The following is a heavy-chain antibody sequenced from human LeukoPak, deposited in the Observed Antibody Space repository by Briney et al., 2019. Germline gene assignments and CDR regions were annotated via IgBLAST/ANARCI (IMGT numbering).Heavy chain of an antibody. CDR1: GYTFTGYY. CDR3: ARGGLETGYYYGMDV. D-gene: IGHD1-1*01. CDR2: INPNSGGT. Sequence: ASVKVSCKASGYTFTGYYMHWVRQAPGQGLEWMGWINPNSGGTSYAQKFQGWVTMTRDTSISTAYMELSRLRSDDTAVYYCARGGLETGYYYGMDVWGKGTTVTVSS. V-gene: IGHV1-2*04. J-gene: IGHJ6*04.